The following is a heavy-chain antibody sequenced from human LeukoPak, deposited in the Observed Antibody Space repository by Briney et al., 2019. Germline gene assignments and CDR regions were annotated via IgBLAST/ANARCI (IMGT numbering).Heavy chain of an antibody. CDR2: FDPEDGDT. CDR1: GYTLTELS. D-gene: IGHD1-26*01. J-gene: IGHJ4*02. Sequence: GASVKVSCKVSGYTLTELSMHWVRQAPGNGLEWMGGFDPEDGDTIYAQKFQGRVTMTEDTSSDTAYMELSSLRSEDTAVYYCSIVDGIVGATHHGYWGQGTLVTVSS. CDR3: SIVDGIVGATHHGY. V-gene: IGHV1-24*01.